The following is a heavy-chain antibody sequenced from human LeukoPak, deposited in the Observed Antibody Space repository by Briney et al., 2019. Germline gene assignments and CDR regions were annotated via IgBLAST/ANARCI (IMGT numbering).Heavy chain of an antibody. CDR2: INWNGGST. V-gene: IGHV3-20*04. CDR1: GFTFDDYG. J-gene: IGHJ6*03. Sequence: GGSLRLSCAASGFTFDDYGMSWVRQAPGKGLEWVSGINWNGGSTGYADSMKGRFTISRDNAKNSLYLQMNSLRAEDTALYYCARRRDYYYYMDVWGKGTTVTVSS. CDR3: ARRRDYYYYMDV.